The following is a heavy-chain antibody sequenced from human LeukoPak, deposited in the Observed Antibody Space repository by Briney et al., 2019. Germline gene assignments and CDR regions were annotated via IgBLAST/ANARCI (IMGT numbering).Heavy chain of an antibody. CDR2: MNHNSGNT. V-gene: IGHV1-8*01. Sequence: ASVKVSYKASGYTFTSYDIKWVRQATGQGLEGMEWMNHNSGNTGYAQKFPGRVTMTRNNSRRTAYMELSSLRSADTAVYYCARGFVPYGSGRPYYFAYWGQGTLVTVSS. J-gene: IGHJ4*02. CDR3: ARGFVPYGSGRPYYFAY. CDR1: GYTFTSYD. D-gene: IGHD3-10*01.